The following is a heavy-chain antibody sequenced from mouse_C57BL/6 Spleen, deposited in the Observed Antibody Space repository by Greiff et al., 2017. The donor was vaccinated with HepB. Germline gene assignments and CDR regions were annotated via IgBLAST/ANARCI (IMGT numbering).Heavy chain of an antibody. V-gene: IGHV1-76*01. J-gene: IGHJ4*01. D-gene: IGHD4-1*01. CDR2: LYPGSGNT. Sequence: QVQLQQSGAELVRPGASVKLSCKASGYTFTDYYINWVKQRPGQGLEWSARLYPGSGNTYYNEKFQVKATLTAEQSSSTAYMQLSSLTSADSAVYFCARSEILGLLAMDYWGQGTSVTVSS. CDR3: ARSEILGLLAMDY. CDR1: GYTFTDYY.